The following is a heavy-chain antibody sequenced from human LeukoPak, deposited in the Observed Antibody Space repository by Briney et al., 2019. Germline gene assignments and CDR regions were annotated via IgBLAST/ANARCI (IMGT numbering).Heavy chain of an antibody. Sequence: ASVKVSCKVSGYTLTELSMHWVRQAPGKGLEWMGGFDPEDGETIYAQKFQGRVTMTEDTSTDTAYMELSSLRSEDTAVYYCATANYGSGSYYNGDFDYWGQGTLVTVSS. CDR2: FDPEDGET. V-gene: IGHV1-24*01. D-gene: IGHD3-10*01. CDR3: ATANYGSGSYYNGDFDY. J-gene: IGHJ4*02. CDR1: GYTLTELS.